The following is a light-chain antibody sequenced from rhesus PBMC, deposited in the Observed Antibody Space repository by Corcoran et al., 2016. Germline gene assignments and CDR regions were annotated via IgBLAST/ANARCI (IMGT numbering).Light chain of an antibody. V-gene: IGKV1-18*01. J-gene: IGKJ2*01. CDR1: QGISRW. CDR2: DAS. Sequence: DIQMTQSPSSLSASVGDKVTITCRASQGISRWLAWYQQKPGSAPDLLIYDASSLQSGVPSRFSGSGSGTDYTLTVSSLPPEVFATYSCQQGYSPPYSFGQGTKVEVK. CDR3: QQGYSPPYS.